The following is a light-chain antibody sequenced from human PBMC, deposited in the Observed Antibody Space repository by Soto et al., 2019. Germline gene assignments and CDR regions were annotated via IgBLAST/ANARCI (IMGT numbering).Light chain of an antibody. V-gene: IGLV2-18*02. Sequence: QSALTQPPSVSGSPGQSVTISCTGTSSDVGSYNRVSWYQQPPGTAPKLMIYEVSKRPSGVPDRFSGSKSGNTASLTVSGLQAEDEADYYCSSYAGSNMGVFGTGTKVTVL. CDR2: EVS. J-gene: IGLJ1*01. CDR3: SSYAGSNMGV. CDR1: SSDVGSYNR.